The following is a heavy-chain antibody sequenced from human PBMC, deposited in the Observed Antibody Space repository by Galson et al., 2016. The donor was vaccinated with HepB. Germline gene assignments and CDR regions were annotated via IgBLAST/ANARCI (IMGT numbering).Heavy chain of an antibody. CDR2: VSTDGHLQ. CDR3: ARDYGYGLDV. CDR1: EFTFSEYA. J-gene: IGHJ6*04. V-gene: IGHV3-30*04. D-gene: IGHD3-16*01. Sequence: SLRLSCAASEFTFSEYAMHWVRQAPGKGLEWVAVVSTDGHLQYYGDSVRGRFTISRDNAKNTLYLQLNSLRAEDTAVYFCARDYGYGLDVWGKGITVTVSS.